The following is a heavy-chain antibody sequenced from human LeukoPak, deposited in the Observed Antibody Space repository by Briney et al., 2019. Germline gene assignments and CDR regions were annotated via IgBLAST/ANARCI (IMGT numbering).Heavy chain of an antibody. D-gene: IGHD3-22*01. CDR3: ARISKHYYDSSGYYPD. Sequence: PGGSLRLSCAASGFTFSSYWMSWVRQAPGKGLEWVANIKQDGSEKYYVDSVKGRFTISRDNAKNSLYLQMNSLRAEDTAVYYCARISKHYYDSSGYYPDWGQGTLVTVSS. CDR2: IKQDGSEK. J-gene: IGHJ4*02. V-gene: IGHV3-7*01. CDR1: GFTFSSYW.